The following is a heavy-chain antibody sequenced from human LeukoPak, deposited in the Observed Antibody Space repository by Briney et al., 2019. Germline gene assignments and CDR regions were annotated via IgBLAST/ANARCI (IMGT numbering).Heavy chain of an antibody. J-gene: IGHJ5*02. D-gene: IGHD3-16*01. CDR2: INPNSGGT. Sequence: GASVRVSCKASGYTFTGYYMHWVRQAPGQGLEWMGRINPNSGGTNYAQKFQGRVTMTRDTSISTAYMELSRLRSEDTAVYYCAKTDLYDRNWFDPWGQGTLVTVSS. V-gene: IGHV1-2*06. CDR3: AKTDLYDRNWFDP. CDR1: GYTFTGYY.